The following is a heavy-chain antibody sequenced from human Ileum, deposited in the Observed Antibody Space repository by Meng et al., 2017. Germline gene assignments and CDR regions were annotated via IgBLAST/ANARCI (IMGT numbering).Heavy chain of an antibody. Sequence: QALLQQGVARVLEPSETLSLTCAVYGGCFSGYYWSWIRQPPGKRLEWSGEINHRGSTNYNPSLKSRVTISVDTSKNQFSLKLSSVTAADTAVYYCARGGHDSSGYYSFNYWGQGTLVTVSS. J-gene: IGHJ4*02. CDR2: INHRGST. CDR3: ARGGHDSSGYYSFNY. CDR1: GGCFSGYY. V-gene: IGHV4-34*01. D-gene: IGHD3-22*01.